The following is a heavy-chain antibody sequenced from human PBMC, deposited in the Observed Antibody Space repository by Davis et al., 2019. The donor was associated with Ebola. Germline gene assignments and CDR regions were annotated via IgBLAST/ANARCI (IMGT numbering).Heavy chain of an antibody. D-gene: IGHD6-6*01. CDR1: GGSISSYY. V-gene: IGHV4-59*12. CDR3: ARGPRAARRSFDY. CDR2: IYYSGST. Sequence: PSETLSLTCTVSGGSISSYYWSWIRQPPGKGLEWIGYIYYSGSTNYNPSLKSRVTISVDTSKNQFSLKLSSVTAADTAVYYCARGPRAARRSFDYWGQGTLVTVSS. J-gene: IGHJ4*02.